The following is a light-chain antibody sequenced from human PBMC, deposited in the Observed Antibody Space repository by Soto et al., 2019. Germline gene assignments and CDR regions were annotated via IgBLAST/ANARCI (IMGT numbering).Light chain of an antibody. CDR1: RDITRW. V-gene: IGKV1-5*01. CDR2: EAS. CDR3: QEYSSF. Sequence: DIHMTQSPSTLSASVGDRVTITCRASRDITRWLAWYQQKPGRAPKVLIYEASNLQSGVPSRFSGRGSGTEFTLTISSLQPDDFGTYYCQEYSSFFGGGTRVEIK. J-gene: IGKJ4*01.